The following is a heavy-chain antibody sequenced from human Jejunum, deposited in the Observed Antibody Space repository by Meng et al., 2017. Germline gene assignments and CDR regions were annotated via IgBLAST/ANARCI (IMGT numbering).Heavy chain of an antibody. Sequence: SETLSLTCTVSGGSTSGSYWSWIRQPPGKGLEWIAYIYYTGSPNYNPSLKSRVTISVDTSKNQLSLKLSSATAADTAVYYCARVPIKMSTFKAFDIWGQGTMVTVSS. CDR3: ARVPIKMSTFKAFDI. V-gene: IGHV4-59*13. J-gene: IGHJ3*02. CDR1: GGSTSGSY. CDR2: IYYTGSP. D-gene: IGHD5-24*01.